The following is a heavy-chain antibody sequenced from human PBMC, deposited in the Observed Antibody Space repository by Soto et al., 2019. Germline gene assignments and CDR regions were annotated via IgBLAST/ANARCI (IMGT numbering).Heavy chain of an antibody. Sequence: GGSLRLSCAASGFRFSDYSMNWVRQAPGRGLEWVSYISSSSFTIHYADSVEGRFAISRDNSKNTLYLQMNSLRAEDTAVYYCTKANRYCSGANCFTFDYWGLGTLVTVSS. CDR2: ISSSSFTI. V-gene: IGHV3-48*01. CDR3: TKANRYCSGANCFTFDY. CDR1: GFRFSDYS. J-gene: IGHJ4*02. D-gene: IGHD2-15*01.